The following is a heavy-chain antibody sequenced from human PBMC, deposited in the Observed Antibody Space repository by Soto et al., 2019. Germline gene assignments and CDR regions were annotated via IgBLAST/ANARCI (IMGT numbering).Heavy chain of an antibody. D-gene: IGHD2-15*01. V-gene: IGHV3-23*01. J-gene: IGHJ6*02. CDR1: GFTFSSYA. CDR2: ISGSGGST. Sequence: GGSLRRSCAASGFTFSSYAMSWVRQAPGKGLEWVSAISGSGGSTYYADSVKGRFTISRDNSKNTLYLQMNSLRAEDTAVYYCAKDQDDYYYGMDVWGQGTTVTVSS. CDR3: AKDQDDYYYGMDV.